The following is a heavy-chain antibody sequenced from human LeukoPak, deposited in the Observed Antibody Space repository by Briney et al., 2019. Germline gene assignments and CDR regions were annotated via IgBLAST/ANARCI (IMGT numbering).Heavy chain of an antibody. D-gene: IGHD1-1*01. Sequence: GGSLRLSCTASGFTFGDYAMSWIRQAPGKGLEWVGFIRSKAYGETADYAASEKGRFTISRDDSKAIAYLQMNSLKTEDTAVYHCTRDRGAYNLYDYWGQGTLVTVSS. CDR1: GFTFGDYA. J-gene: IGHJ4*02. V-gene: IGHV3-49*03. CDR3: TRDRGAYNLYDY. CDR2: IRSKAYGETA.